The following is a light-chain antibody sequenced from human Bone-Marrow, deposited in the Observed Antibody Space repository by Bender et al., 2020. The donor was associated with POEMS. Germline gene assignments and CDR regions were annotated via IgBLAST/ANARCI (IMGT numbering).Light chain of an antibody. Sequence: QSALTQPASVSGSPGQSITISCTGTSGDIGTFNLVSWYQQYPGQAPRLIIFEATTRPSGVSTRFCGSKSGNAASLTISGLQTEDEADYYCCSYAGSSTFIFGGGPKVTAL. CDR2: EAT. CDR1: SGDIGTFNL. J-gene: IGLJ2*01. V-gene: IGLV2-23*02. CDR3: CSYAGSSTFI.